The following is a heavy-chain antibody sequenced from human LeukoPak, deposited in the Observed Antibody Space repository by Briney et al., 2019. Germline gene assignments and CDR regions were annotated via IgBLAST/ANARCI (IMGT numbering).Heavy chain of an antibody. Sequence: GGSLRLSCAASGFTFSSYEMNWVRQAPGKGLEWVSSISSSSSYIYYADSVKGRFTISRDNAKNSLYLQMNSLRAEDTAVYYCARPGIAVAGSFDYWGQGTLVTVSS. CDR1: GFTFSSYE. V-gene: IGHV3-21*01. D-gene: IGHD6-19*01. CDR3: ARPGIAVAGSFDY. CDR2: ISSSSSYI. J-gene: IGHJ4*02.